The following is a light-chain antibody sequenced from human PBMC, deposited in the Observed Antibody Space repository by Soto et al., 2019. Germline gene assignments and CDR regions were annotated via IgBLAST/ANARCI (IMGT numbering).Light chain of an antibody. CDR2: DAS. V-gene: IGKV1-5*01. J-gene: IGKJ1*01. CDR1: QSISNW. Sequence: DIQMTQSPSTLSASVGDRVTITCRASQSISNWLASYQQKPGKAPNLLIYDASNLESVVPSRFSGSGSGTKFTLTISSLQPDDFATYYCQQYNSYPGTFGQGTKVEIK. CDR3: QQYNSYPGT.